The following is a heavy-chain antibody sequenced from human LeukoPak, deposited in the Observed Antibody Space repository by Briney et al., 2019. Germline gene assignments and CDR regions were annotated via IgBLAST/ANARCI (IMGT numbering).Heavy chain of an antibody. CDR1: GLNFSTSP. J-gene: IGHJ4*02. D-gene: IGHD3-22*01. Sequence: GGSLRLSCAVSGLNFSTSPMAWVPQAPGKGLEWVSSIHAGGADPFCADSVQGRCTISRDNSKNTLFLQLHSLRVEDTAIYFCAKGGHHYNPFYNWGQGTLVTVSS. V-gene: IGHV3-23*01. CDR3: AKGGHHYNPFYN. CDR2: IHAGGADP.